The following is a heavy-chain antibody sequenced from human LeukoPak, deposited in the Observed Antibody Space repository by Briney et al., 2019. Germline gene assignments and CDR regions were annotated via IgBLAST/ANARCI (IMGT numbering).Heavy chain of an antibody. CDR3: ARGPGGWYGVFDY. Sequence: PSETLSLTCTVSGGSISSGGYYCSWIRQHPGKGLEWIGYIYYSGSTYYNPSLKSRVTISVDTSKNQFSLKLSPVTAADTAVYYCARGPGGWYGVFDYWGQGTLVTVSS. CDR2: IYYSGST. CDR1: GGSISSGGYY. D-gene: IGHD6-19*01. J-gene: IGHJ4*02. V-gene: IGHV4-31*03.